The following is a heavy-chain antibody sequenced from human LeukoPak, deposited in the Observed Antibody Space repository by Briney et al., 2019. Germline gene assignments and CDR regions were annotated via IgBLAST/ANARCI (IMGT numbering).Heavy chain of an antibody. CDR1: GTFXXXA. Sequence: GTFXXXAIIWVRQAPGQGLEWMGRIIPILGIANYAQKFQGRVTITADKSTSTAYMELSSLRSEDTAVYYYAREIFQGLERGWFDPWGQGTLVTVSS. V-gene: IGHV1-69*04. J-gene: IGHJ5*02. CDR2: IIPILGIA. D-gene: IGHD1-1*01. CDR3: AREIFQGLERGWFDP.